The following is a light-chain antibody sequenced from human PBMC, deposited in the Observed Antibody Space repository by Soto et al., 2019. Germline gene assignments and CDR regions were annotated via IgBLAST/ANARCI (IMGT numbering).Light chain of an antibody. CDR3: QQYYSYPPMYT. CDR1: QGISSY. J-gene: IGKJ2*01. V-gene: IGKV1-8*01. Sequence: AIRMTQSPSSFSASTGDRVTITCRASQGISSYLAWYQQKPGKAPKLLIYAASTLQRGVPSRFSGSGSGTXXXXXXXXXXSEDFATYYCQQYYSYPPMYTFGQGTKLEIK. CDR2: AAS.